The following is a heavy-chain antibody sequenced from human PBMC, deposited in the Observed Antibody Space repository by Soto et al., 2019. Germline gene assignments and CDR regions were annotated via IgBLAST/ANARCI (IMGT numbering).Heavy chain of an antibody. V-gene: IGHV1-69*12. CDR1: GGTFSSYA. CDR2: IIPIFGTA. J-gene: IGHJ3*02. D-gene: IGHD5-18*01. Sequence: QVQLVQSGAEVKKPWPSVKVSCKASGGTFSSYAISWVRQAPGQGREWMGGIIPIFGTANYAQKFQGRVTITADESTSTAYMELSSLRSEDTAVYYCATRSGYSYGYGAFDIWGQGTMVTVSS. CDR3: ATRSGYSYGYGAFDI.